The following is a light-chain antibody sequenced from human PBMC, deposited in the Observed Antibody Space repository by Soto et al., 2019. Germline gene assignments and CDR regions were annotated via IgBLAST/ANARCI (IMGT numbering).Light chain of an antibody. J-gene: IGLJ1*01. CDR1: NSDVGGYNY. CDR2: EGT. CDR3: YSYAGENLYV. V-gene: IGLV2-23*01. Sequence: QCVLNQPASVSGSPGQAITISCTGTNSDVGGYNYVSWFQQHPGKVPKLLIYEGTKRPSGLSDRFSGSKSGTTASLTISGLQAEDEAHYYCYSYAGENLYVFGTGTKAT.